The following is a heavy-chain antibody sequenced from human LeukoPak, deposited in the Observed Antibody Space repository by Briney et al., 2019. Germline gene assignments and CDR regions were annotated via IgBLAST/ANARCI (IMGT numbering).Heavy chain of an antibody. V-gene: IGHV4-59*02. CDR3: ARGFDSKSTYSDS. J-gene: IGHJ4*02. D-gene: IGHD5-12*01. CDR1: AGSVASYF. CDR2: ISYSGST. Sequence: PSETLSLSCTVSAGSVASYFWNWIRQPPGKGLEWIGYISYSGSTKYNPSLKGRVTITLDTSKKQYSLRLTSVTAADTAVYFCARGFDSKSTYSDSWGQGTLVAVSS.